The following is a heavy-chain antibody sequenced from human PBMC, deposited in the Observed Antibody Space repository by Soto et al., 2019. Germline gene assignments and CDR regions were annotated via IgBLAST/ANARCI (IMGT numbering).Heavy chain of an antibody. V-gene: IGHV4-4*02. CDR1: GGSISSSYW. D-gene: IGHD6-19*01. J-gene: IGHJ4*02. Sequence: QVQLQESGPGLVKPSGTLSLTCAVSGGSISSSYWWSWVRQPPGKGLEWIGEMSHSGSTNYNPSLKSLVTISVDKSKNQFSLKLSSVTAADTAVYYCATDVWARLDWGQGTLVTVSS. CDR2: MSHSGST. CDR3: ATDVWARLD.